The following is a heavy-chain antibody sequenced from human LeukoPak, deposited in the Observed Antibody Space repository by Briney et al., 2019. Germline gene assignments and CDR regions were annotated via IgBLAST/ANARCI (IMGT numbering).Heavy chain of an antibody. Sequence: GGSLRLSCAASGFTFSSYAMSWVRQAPGKGLEWVSAISGSGGSTYYADSVKGRFTISRDNSKNTLYLQMNSLRAEDTAVYYCAKEGDSSGYYYRKTDFDYWGQGTLVTVSS. J-gene: IGHJ4*02. V-gene: IGHV3-23*01. CDR1: GFTFSSYA. CDR3: AKEGDSSGYYYRKTDFDY. CDR2: ISGSGGST. D-gene: IGHD3-22*01.